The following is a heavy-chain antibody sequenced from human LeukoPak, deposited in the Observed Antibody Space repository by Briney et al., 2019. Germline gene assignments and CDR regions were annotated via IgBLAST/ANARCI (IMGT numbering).Heavy chain of an antibody. Sequence: PETLPLTCIGSGGPIISHYWSWIRQPPGKGLEGIGYLYYSESTNYNPSLKNRVTISVDTSKHQSCLKLSSVTAADTAVYYCGREGYYDSSGYYPPHWYMDVRGKGTPVTVSS. CDR3: GREGYYDSSGYYPPHWYMDV. J-gene: IGHJ6*03. V-gene: IGHV4-59*11. CDR2: LYYSEST. CDR1: GGPIISHY. D-gene: IGHD3-22*01.